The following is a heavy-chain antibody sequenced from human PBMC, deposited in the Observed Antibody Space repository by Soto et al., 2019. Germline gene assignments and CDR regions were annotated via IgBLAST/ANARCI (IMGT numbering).Heavy chain of an antibody. J-gene: IGHJ6*02. D-gene: IGHD2-15*01. V-gene: IGHV3-13*05. CDR2: LGAADYP. CDR3: ARAYSGGLPRRADYYYAIDV. Sequence: PGGSLRLSCAASGFTLSVYYMHWVRQAEGKGLEWVSALGAADYPYYLVSVKGRFNISREKAKNSLYLQMNKLRARDKAVYYCARAYSGGLPRRADYYYAIDVWGQGTRGAVSS. CDR1: GFTLSVYY.